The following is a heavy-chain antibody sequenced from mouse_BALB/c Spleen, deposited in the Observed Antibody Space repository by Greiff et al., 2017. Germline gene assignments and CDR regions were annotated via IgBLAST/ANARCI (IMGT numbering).Heavy chain of an antibody. Sequence: EVMLVESGGGLVQPGGSRKLSCAASGFTFSSFGMHWVRQAPEKGLEWVAYISSGSSTIYYADTVKGRFTISRDNPKNTLFLQMTSLRSEDTAMYYCASDGYYLYYEMDYWGQGTSVTVSS. CDR2: ISSGSSTI. J-gene: IGHJ4*01. CDR3: ASDGYYLYYEMDY. CDR1: GFTFSSFG. D-gene: IGHD2-3*01. V-gene: IGHV5-17*02.